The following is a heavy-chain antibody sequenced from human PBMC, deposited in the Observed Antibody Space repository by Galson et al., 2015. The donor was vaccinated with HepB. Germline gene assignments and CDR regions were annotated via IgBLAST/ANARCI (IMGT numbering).Heavy chain of an antibody. CDR2: ISAYNDNT. CDR3: ARIWGSSSGPFSLPKREDAFDI. J-gene: IGHJ3*02. V-gene: IGHV1-18*01. Sequence: SVKVSCKASGYTFTSYGISWVRQAPEQGLEWVGWISAYNDNTRYAQKVQGRVTMTTDTSTSTAYMELRSLRSDDTAVYYCARIWGSSSGPFSLPKREDAFDIWGQGTMVTVSS. CDR1: GYTFTSYG. D-gene: IGHD3-16*01.